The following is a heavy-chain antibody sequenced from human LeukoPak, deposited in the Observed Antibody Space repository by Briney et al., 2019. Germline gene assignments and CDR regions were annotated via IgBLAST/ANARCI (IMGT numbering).Heavy chain of an antibody. CDR3: AGSVVRGVIDY. CDR2: LFTSGNT. CDR1: GGSISSDSYS. V-gene: IGHV4-61*02. J-gene: IGHJ4*02. Sequence: PSQTLSLTCTVSGGSISSDSYSRSWIRQPAGKELEFIGRLFTSGNTNYNPSLKSRVTISLDTSKNQFSLMLRSVTAADTAVYYCAGSVVRGVIDYWGQGTLVTVSS. D-gene: IGHD3-10*01.